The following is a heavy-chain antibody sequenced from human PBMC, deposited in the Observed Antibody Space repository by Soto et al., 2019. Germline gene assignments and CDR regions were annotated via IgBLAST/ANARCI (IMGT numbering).Heavy chain of an antibody. CDR1: GGSISSSSYY. Sequence: QLQLQESGPGLVKPSETLSLTCTVSGGSISSSSYYWGWIRQPPGKGLEWIGSIYYSGSTYYNPSLKSRVTISVDTSKNQFSLKLSSVTAADTAVYYCARRRIVATILSEYGDYFDYWGQGTLVTVSS. D-gene: IGHD5-12*01. J-gene: IGHJ4*02. V-gene: IGHV4-39*01. CDR3: ARRRIVATILSEYGDYFDY. CDR2: IYYSGST.